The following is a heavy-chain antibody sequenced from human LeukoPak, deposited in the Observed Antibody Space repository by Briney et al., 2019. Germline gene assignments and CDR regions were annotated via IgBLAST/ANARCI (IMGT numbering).Heavy chain of an antibody. D-gene: IGHD1-1*01. J-gene: IGHJ4*02. CDR3: ARRNWNAFDY. V-gene: IGHV3-9*01. CDR2: ISWNSGST. Sequence: GRSLRLSCAASGFTFDDYAISWVRQAPGKGLEWVSGISWNSGSTDYADSVKGRFAISRDNAKSSLYLQMNSLRAEDTALYYCARRNWNAFDYWGQGTLVTVSS. CDR1: GFTFDDYA.